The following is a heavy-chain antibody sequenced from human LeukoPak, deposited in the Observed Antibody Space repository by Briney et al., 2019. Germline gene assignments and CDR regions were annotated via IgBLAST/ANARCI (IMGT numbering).Heavy chain of an antibody. D-gene: IGHD2-2*01. Sequence: PGGSLRLXCAASGFTFSSYWIHWVRQASGKGLVWVSHISSDGSSTSYADSVKGRFTISRDNAKNTLYLQMNSLRAEDTAVYYCAIALPPSISTPWKWGQGTLVTVSS. CDR2: ISSDGSST. J-gene: IGHJ4*02. CDR3: AIALPPSISTPWK. V-gene: IGHV3-74*01. CDR1: GFTFSSYW.